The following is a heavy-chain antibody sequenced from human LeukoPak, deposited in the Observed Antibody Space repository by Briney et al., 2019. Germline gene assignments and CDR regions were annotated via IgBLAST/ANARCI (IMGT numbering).Heavy chain of an antibody. J-gene: IGHJ4*02. CDR2: IRSKVYGGAP. D-gene: IGHD6-19*01. Sequence: GGSLRLSCSASGFPFVDFTMSWFRQSPGQGLEWVGFIRSKVYGGAPEHAASVAARFTISRDDSTSIAYLQMNSVQAEGTAVYYCARGSGRYVMVDWWGQGTLVTVSS. V-gene: IGHV3-49*03. CDR1: GFPFVDFT. CDR3: ARGSGRYVMVDW.